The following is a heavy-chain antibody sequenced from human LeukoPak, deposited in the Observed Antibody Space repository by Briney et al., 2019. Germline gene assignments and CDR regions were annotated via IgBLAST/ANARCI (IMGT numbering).Heavy chain of an antibody. J-gene: IGHJ4*02. V-gene: IGHV3-11*04. D-gene: IGHD3-22*01. CDR3: ARVGPYYYDSSGLNDY. CDR1: GLSFSDSY. Sequence: PGGSLRLSCVVSGLSFSDSYMTWIRQTPGMGLESLAYISGMGHDIYYADSVKGRFTISRDNAKNSLYLQMNSLRAEDTAVYYCARVGPYYYDSSGLNDYWGQGTLVTVSS. CDR2: ISGMGHDI.